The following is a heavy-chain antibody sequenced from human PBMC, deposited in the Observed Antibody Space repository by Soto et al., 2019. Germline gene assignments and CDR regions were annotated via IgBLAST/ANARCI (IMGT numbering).Heavy chain of an antibody. CDR1: GGSISSSSYY. D-gene: IGHD2-2*01. CDR2: IYYSGST. J-gene: IGHJ5*02. CDR3: ARVDIVLVPAAMSGTFDP. Sequence: SETLSLTCTVSGGSISSSSYYWGWIRQPPGKGLEWIGSIYYSGSTYYNPSLKSRVTISVDTSKNQFSLKLSSVTAADTAVYYCARVDIVLVPAAMSGTFDPWGQGTLVTVSS. V-gene: IGHV4-39*07.